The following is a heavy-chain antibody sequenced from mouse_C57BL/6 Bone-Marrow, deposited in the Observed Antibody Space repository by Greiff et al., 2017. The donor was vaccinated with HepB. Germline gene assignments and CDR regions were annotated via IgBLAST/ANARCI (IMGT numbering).Heavy chain of an antibody. D-gene: IGHD3-2*02. J-gene: IGHJ4*01. CDR1: GYTFTSYW. CDR2: IDPSDSYT. CDR3: ARSGAQATGYYAMYY. Sequence: QVQLQQPGAELVMPGASVKLSCKASGYTFTSYWMHWVKQRPGQGLEWIGEIDPSDSYTNYNQKFKGKSTLTVDKSSSTAYMQLSSLTSEDSAVYYCARSGAQATGYYAMYYWGQGTSVTVSS. V-gene: IGHV1-69*01.